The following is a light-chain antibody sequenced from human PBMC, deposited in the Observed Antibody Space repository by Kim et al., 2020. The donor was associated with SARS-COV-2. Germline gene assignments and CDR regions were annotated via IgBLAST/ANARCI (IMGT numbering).Light chain of an antibody. CDR1: QDIATA. V-gene: IGKV1-13*02. Sequence: SATVGDRVTITCRASQDIATALALYQQKPGKSPKLLIYSASNLESGVPSRFSGSGSGTDFFLTINILQTEYFATIHCQQTKTYPRSFGQGTKLEI. CDR2: SAS. J-gene: IGKJ2*01. CDR3: QQTKTYPRS.